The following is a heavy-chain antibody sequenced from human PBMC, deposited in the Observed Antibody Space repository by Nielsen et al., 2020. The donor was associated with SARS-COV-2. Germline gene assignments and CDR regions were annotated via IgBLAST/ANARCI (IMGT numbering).Heavy chain of an antibody. D-gene: IGHD5-24*01. CDR3: AREGRDLPLDY. Sequence: GESLKISCAASGFTFSMWNMSWIRQAPGKGLEWISYIRSGSTYTNYADSVKGRFTISRDDAKNSLYLQMNSLRAEDTAVYYCAREGRDLPLDYWGQGVLVTVSS. CDR2: IRSGSTYT. CDR1: GFTFSMWN. V-gene: IGHV3-11*05. J-gene: IGHJ4*02.